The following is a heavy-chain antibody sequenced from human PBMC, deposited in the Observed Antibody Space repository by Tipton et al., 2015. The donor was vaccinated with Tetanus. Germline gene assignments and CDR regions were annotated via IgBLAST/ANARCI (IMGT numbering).Heavy chain of an antibody. Sequence: GLVKPSETLSLTCTVSGGSVRSGDYSWNWIRQPPGKPLEWVGYIYHNENTNYSPSLKSRITFSVDTSKNQFSLNLRSVTAADTAVYYCARANNDFPKKGPFDYWGQGTLVTVSS. J-gene: IGHJ4*02. D-gene: IGHD3-3*01. CDR2: IYHNENT. CDR3: ARANNDFPKKGPFDY. V-gene: IGHV4-61*08. CDR1: GGSVRSGDYS.